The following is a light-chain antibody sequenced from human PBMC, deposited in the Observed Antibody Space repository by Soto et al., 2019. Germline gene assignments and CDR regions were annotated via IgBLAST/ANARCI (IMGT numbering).Light chain of an antibody. CDR1: SSNIGAGYY. CDR3: QSYYSSLSVWV. Sequence: QSVLTQPPSVSGSPGRRVTISCTGSSSNIGAGYYVHWYQQLPGTAPKLLIYGNSNRPSGVPDRFSGSKSGTSASLAITGLQADDEAAYYCQSYYSSLSVWVFGGGTKLTVL. V-gene: IGLV1-40*01. J-gene: IGLJ3*02. CDR2: GNS.